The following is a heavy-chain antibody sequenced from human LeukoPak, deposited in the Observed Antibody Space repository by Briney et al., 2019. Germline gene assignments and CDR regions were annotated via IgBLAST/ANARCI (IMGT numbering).Heavy chain of an antibody. CDR1: GGSISSGGDY. CDR3: ARHTGRVTTGFDS. Sequence: SETLSLTCTVSGGSISSGGDYWGWIRQPPGKGLEWIGSIYYSGSTYYNPSLMSRVTISVDTSKNQFSLKLISVTAADTAVYYCARHTGRVTTGFDSWGQGTLVTVTS. D-gene: IGHD4-11*01. CDR2: IYYSGST. V-gene: IGHV4-39*01. J-gene: IGHJ4*02.